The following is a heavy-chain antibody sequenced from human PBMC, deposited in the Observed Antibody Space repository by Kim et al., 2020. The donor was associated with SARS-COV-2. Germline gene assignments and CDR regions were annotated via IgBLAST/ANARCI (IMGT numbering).Heavy chain of an antibody. CDR3: ARDQGVVVVPAGGYYYYGMDV. V-gene: IGHV3-21*01. CDR2: ISSSSSYI. D-gene: IGHD2-2*01. J-gene: IGHJ6*02. CDR1: GFTFSSYS. Sequence: GGSLRLSCAASGFTFSSYSMNWVRQAPGKGLEWVSSISSSSSYIYYADSVKGRFTISRDNAKNSLYLQMNSLRAEDTAVYYCARDQGVVVVPAGGYYYYGMDVWGQGTTVTVSS.